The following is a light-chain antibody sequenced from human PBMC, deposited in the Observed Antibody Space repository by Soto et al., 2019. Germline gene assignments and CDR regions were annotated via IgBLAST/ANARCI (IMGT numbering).Light chain of an antibody. CDR3: QQSYRTPRT. CDR1: QSISSY. J-gene: IGKJ1*01. Sequence: DIQMTQSPSSLSASVGDRVTITCRASQSISSYLNWYQQKPGKAPKLLIYAASSLQSGVPSRFSGSGSGKDFTLTISSLQPEDFATYYCQQSYRTPRTFGQGNQVEIX. V-gene: IGKV1-39*01. CDR2: AAS.